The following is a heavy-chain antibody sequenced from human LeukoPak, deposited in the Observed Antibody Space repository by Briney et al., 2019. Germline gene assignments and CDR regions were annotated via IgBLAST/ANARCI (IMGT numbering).Heavy chain of an antibody. Sequence: ASVKVSCKASGYTFTGYYMHWVRQAPGQGLEWMGWINPNSGGTNYAQKFQGRVTMTRDTSISTAYMELSRLRSDDTAVYYCARGDYGSGSPHYYYYYMDVWDKGTTVTISS. D-gene: IGHD3-10*01. CDR3: ARGDYGSGSPHYYYYYMDV. J-gene: IGHJ6*03. CDR2: INPNSGGT. CDR1: GYTFTGYY. V-gene: IGHV1-2*02.